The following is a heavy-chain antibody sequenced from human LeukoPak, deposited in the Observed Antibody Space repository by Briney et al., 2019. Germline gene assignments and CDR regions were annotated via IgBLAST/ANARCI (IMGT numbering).Heavy chain of an antibody. CDR1: GFTVSSNY. V-gene: IGHV3-74*01. D-gene: IGHD5-18*01. Sequence: PGGSLRLSCAASGFTVSSNYMSWVRQAPGKGLVWVSHINSDGSTTSYADSVKGRFTISRDNAKNSLFLQMNSLRAEDTAVYYCARDQWLQSNHYMDVWGKGTTVTVSS. CDR2: INSDGSTT. J-gene: IGHJ6*03. CDR3: ARDQWLQSNHYMDV.